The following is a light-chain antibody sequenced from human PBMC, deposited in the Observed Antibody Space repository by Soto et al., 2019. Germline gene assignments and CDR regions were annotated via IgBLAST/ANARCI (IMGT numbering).Light chain of an antibody. J-gene: IGLJ1*01. CDR3: SSYAGSDNPYV. CDR1: SGDVGGYDY. Sequence: QSVLGQPPSASGSPGHSFTISCTGTSGDVGGYDYVSWYQQHPGKAPKLMIYEVTKRPLGVPDRFSGSKSGNTASLTVSGLQAEDEADYYCSSYAGSDNPYVFGTGTKVTVL. CDR2: EVT. V-gene: IGLV2-8*01.